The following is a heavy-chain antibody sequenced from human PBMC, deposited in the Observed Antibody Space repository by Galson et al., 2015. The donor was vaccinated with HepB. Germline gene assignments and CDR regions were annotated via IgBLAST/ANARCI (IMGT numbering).Heavy chain of an antibody. CDR2: INSDGSST. Sequence: SLRLSCAASGFTFSSYWMHWVRQAPGKGLVWVSRINSDGSSTSYADSVKGRFTISRDNAKNTLYLQMNSLRAEDTAVYYCAREYYYDSSGYYIGYGMDVWGQGTTVTVSS. V-gene: IGHV3-74*01. D-gene: IGHD3-22*01. CDR1: GFTFSSYW. J-gene: IGHJ6*02. CDR3: AREYYYDSSGYYIGYGMDV.